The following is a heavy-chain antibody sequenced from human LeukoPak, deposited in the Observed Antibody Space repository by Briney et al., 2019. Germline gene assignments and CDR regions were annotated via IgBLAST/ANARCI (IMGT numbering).Heavy chain of an antibody. Sequence: SSETLSLTCTVSGDSISRGRYYWSWVRQPAGKELEWIGRIYASGKTDYNPYTPSLKSRVAMSLDTSKNQVSLYLTSVTAADTAMYFCARSFSEKFYFESWGQGTLVTVSS. V-gene: IGHV4-61*02. D-gene: IGHD1-26*01. CDR2: IYASGKT. CDR3: ARSFSEKFYFES. CDR1: GDSISRGRYY. J-gene: IGHJ4*02.